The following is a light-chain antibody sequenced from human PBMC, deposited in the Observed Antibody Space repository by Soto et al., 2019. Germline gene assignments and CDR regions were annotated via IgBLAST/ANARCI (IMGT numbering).Light chain of an antibody. CDR1: RSIPSTY. CDR3: QQYGTAPWT. J-gene: IGKJ1*01. Sequence: EVVLTQSPGTLSLSPGESATLSCRASRSIPSTYLAWYQQIPGQALRLLIYTASGRATGIPDRVSGSGSGTDFTLTISSLEPEDFAMYYCQQYGTAPWTFGQGTKLEIK. CDR2: TAS. V-gene: IGKV3-20*01.